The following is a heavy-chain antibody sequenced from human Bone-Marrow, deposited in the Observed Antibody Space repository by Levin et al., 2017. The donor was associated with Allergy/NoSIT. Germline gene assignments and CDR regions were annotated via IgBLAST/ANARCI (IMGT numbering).Heavy chain of an antibody. J-gene: IGHJ6*03. D-gene: IGHD6-13*01. CDR1: GGSFSGYY. CDR2: INHSGST. CDR3: ARGRQQLVPGYYYYMDV. Sequence: SETLSLTCAVYGGSFSGYYWSWIRQPPGKGLEWIGEINHSGSTNYNPSLKSRVTISVDTSKNQFSLKLSSVTAADTAVYYCARGRQQLVPGYYYYMDVWGKGTTVTVSS. V-gene: IGHV4-34*01.